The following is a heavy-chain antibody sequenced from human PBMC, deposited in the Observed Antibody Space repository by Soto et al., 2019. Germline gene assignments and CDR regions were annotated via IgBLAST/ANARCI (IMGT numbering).Heavy chain of an antibody. Sequence: QVQLQESGPGLVKVSQTLSLTCNVSGGSISSGGYYWTWIRQHPGKGLEWIGNIHHSGSTFYNPSLKSRVSISVDTSKNQFSLKLSSVTAADTAVYFCVRGVLSWGQGTLVTVSS. CDR2: IHHSGST. D-gene: IGHD3-10*01. J-gene: IGHJ1*01. V-gene: IGHV4-31*03. CDR3: VRGVLS. CDR1: GGSISSGGYY.